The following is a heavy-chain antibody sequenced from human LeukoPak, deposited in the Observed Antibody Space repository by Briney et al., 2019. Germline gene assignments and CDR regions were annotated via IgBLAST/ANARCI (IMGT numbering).Heavy chain of an antibody. J-gene: IGHJ4*02. CDR3: ARDLPLVVPAAMGAPEGFDY. CDR1: GYTFTSYG. CDR2: ISAYSGKT. D-gene: IGHD2-2*01. V-gene: IGHV1-18*01. Sequence: ASVKVSCKASGYTFTSYGISWVRQAPGQGLEWMGWISAYSGKTNYAQKLQGRVTMTTDTSTSTAYMELRSLRSDDTVVYYCARDLPLVVPAAMGAPEGFDYWGQGTLVTVSS.